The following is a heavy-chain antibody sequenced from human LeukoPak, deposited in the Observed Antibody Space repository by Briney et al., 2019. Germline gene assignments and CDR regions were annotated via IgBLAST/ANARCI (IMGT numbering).Heavy chain of an antibody. CDR1: GFTVSNNY. J-gene: IGHJ4*02. CDR2: ISGSNT. Sequence: GGSLRLSCAASGFTVSNNYMNWVRQAPGKGPEWVSGISGSNTYYADSVKGRFTIFRDNSKNVLYLQMDRLRAEDTAVYSCAKDVCTSPRCLLYFDSWGQGTLVTVSS. V-gene: IGHV3-53*01. CDR3: AKDVCTSPRCLLYFDS. D-gene: IGHD2-8*01.